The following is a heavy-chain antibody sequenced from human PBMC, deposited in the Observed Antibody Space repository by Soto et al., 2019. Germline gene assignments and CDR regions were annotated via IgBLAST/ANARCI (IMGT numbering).Heavy chain of an antibody. V-gene: IGHV3-33*01. Sequence: QVQLVESGGGVVQPGRSLRLSCAASGFTFSSYGMHWVRQAPGKGLEWVAVIWYDGSNKYYADSVKGRFTISRDNSKNTLYLQMNSLRAEDTAVYYCARRGLLWSFDYWGQGTLVTVSS. CDR1: GFTFSSYG. J-gene: IGHJ4*02. CDR3: ARRGLLWSFDY. CDR2: IWYDGSNK. D-gene: IGHD3-10*01.